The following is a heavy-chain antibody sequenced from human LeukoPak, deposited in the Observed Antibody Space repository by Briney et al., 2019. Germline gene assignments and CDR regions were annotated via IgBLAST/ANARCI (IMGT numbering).Heavy chain of an antibody. J-gene: IGHJ4*02. CDR2: ISSSGSTI. D-gene: IGHD3-22*01. Sequence: PGGSLRLSCAASGFTFSEYYMSWIRQAPGKGLEWVSYISSSGSTIYYADSVKGRFTISRDNAKNSLYLQMNSLRAEDTAVYYCARGNYYDSSGYYPPFDYWGQGTLVTVSS. CDR1: GFTFSEYY. V-gene: IGHV3-11*04. CDR3: ARGNYYDSSGYYPPFDY.